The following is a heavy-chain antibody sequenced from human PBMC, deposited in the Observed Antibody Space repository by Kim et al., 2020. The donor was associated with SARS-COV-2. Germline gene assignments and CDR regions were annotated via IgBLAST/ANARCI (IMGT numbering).Heavy chain of an antibody. CDR3: ASFYGSGSYSNY. CDR1: GGTFSSYA. Sequence: SVKVSCKASGGTFSSYAISWVRQAPGQGLEWMGGIIPIFGTANYAQKFQGRVTITADESTSTAYMELSSLRSEDTAVYYCASFYGSGSYSNYWGQGTLVTVSS. J-gene: IGHJ4*02. D-gene: IGHD3-10*01. CDR2: IIPIFGTA. V-gene: IGHV1-69*13.